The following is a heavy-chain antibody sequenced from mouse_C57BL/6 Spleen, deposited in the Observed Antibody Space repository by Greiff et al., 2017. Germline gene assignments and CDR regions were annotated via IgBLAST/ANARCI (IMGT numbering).Heavy chain of an antibody. CDR1: GYKFTGYW. D-gene: IGHD2-5*01. CDR3: AREGGYSNYMYAMDY. CDR2: ILPGSGST. Sequence: QVQLKQSGAELMKPGASVKLSCKATGYKFTGYWIEWVKQRPGHGLEWIGEILPGSGSTNYNEKFKGKATFTADTSSNTAYMQLSSLPTEDTAIYYCAREGGYSNYMYAMDYWGQGTSVTVSA. J-gene: IGHJ4*01. V-gene: IGHV1-9*01.